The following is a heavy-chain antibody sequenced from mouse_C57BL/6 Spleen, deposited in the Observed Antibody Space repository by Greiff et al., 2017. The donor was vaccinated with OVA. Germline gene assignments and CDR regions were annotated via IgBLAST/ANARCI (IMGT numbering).Heavy chain of an antibody. CDR3: ARSTPVATGVFDY. J-gene: IGHJ2*01. V-gene: IGHV1-80*01. CDR1: GYAFSSYW. CDR2: IYPGDGDT. Sequence: VQLQQSGAELVKPGASVKISCKASGYAFSSYWMNWVKQRPGKGLEWIGQIYPGDGDTNYNGKFKGKATLTADKSSSTAYMQLSSLTSEDSAVYFCARSTPVATGVFDYWGQGTTLTVSS. D-gene: IGHD1-1*01.